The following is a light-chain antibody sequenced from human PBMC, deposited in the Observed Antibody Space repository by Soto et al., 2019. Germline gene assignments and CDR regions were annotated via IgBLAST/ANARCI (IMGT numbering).Light chain of an antibody. CDR3: HQYTGYSLT. CDR2: NSS. CDR1: QSISSW. Sequence: DIELIQSPSTLSTYVGNRVTITCRASQSISSWLAWYQQKPWKAPKLLIYNSSSLESGVPSRFSGSGSGTEFTLIIFSLQPDEFAIYDYHQYTGYSLTCCHGPSVDIK. J-gene: IGKJ3*01. V-gene: IGKV1-5*03.